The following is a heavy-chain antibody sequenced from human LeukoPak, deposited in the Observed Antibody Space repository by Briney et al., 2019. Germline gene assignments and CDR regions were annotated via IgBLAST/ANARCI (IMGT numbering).Heavy chain of an antibody. V-gene: IGHV4-59*01. CDR3: ARDRELGV. CDR2: IYDRVNT. Sequence: SEPLSLMCTLSGGSMSIFYGRWTRQPPGKGLEWIGYIYDRVNTNYNPSLKSRVTISVDMSRNQFPLKLNSVTAADTAIYYCARDRELGVWGQGTTVTVSS. J-gene: IGHJ6*02. D-gene: IGHD1-26*01. CDR1: GGSMSIFY.